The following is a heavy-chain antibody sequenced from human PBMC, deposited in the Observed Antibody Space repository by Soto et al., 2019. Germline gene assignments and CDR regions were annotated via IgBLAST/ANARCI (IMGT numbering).Heavy chain of an antibody. V-gene: IGHV3-21*01. D-gene: IGHD3-22*01. CDR2: ISSSSSYI. CDR1: GFTFSSYS. J-gene: IGHJ4*02. CDR3: GGTVTPCYESSGSHGY. Sequence: EVQLVESGGGLVKPGGSLRLSCAASGFTFSSYSMNWVRQAPGKGLEWVSSISSSSSYIYYADSVKGRFTISRDNAKKLLSRHMNSLRAEDTAVYYCGGTVTPCYESSGSHGYWGQGTLVTVSS.